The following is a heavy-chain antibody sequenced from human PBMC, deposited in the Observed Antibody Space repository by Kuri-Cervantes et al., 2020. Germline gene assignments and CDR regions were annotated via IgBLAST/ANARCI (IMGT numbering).Heavy chain of an antibody. V-gene: IGHV1-2*04. CDR3: AKDHEYSSSSSGSFFDY. CDR2: INPNSGGT. CDR1: GYTFIDHR. D-gene: IGHD6-6*01. Sequence: ASVKVSCKASGYTFIDHRLHWVRQAPGQGLEWMGWINPNSGGTNYAQKFQGWVTMTRDTSISTAYMEVSRLRSDDTAVYYCAKDHEYSSSSSGSFFDYWGQGTLVTVSS. J-gene: IGHJ4*02.